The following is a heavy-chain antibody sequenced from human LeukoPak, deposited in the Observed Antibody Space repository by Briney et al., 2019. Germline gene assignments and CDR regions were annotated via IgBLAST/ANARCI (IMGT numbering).Heavy chain of an antibody. Sequence: SETLSLTCTVSGGSISSSSYYWGWIRQPPGKGLEWIGSIYYSGSTYYNPSLKSRVTISVDTSKNQFSLKLSSVTAADTAVYYCARDGGAVAGSHWFDPWGQGTLVTVSS. CDR3: ARDGGAVAGSHWFDP. CDR1: GGSISSSSYY. J-gene: IGHJ5*02. D-gene: IGHD6-19*01. CDR2: IYYSGST. V-gene: IGHV4-39*07.